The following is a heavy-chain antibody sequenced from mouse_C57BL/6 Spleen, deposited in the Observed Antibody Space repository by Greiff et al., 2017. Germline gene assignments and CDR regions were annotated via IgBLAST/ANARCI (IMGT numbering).Heavy chain of an antibody. V-gene: IGHV1-64*01. CDR3: ARPYAMDY. CDR2: IHPNSGST. J-gene: IGHJ4*01. CDR1: GYTFTSYC. Sequence: QVQLQQPGAELVKPGASVKLSCKVSGYTFTSYCMHWVKQRPGQGLEWIGMIHPNSGSTNYNEKFKSKATLTVDTSASTAYMQLSSLTSEDSSVYYCARPYAMDYWGQGTSVTVSS.